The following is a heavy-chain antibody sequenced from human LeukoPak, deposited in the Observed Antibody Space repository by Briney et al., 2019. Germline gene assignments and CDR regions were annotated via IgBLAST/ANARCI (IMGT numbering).Heavy chain of an antibody. CDR3: ARDLLAYCGGDCYNVD. Sequence: ASVKVSCKASGYTFTSNYIHWVRQAPGQGLEWMGMIYPRDGSTSYAQKFQGRVTVTRDTSTSTVHMELSGLRSEDTAVYYCARDLLAYCGGDCYNVDWGQGTLVTVSS. CDR1: GYTFTSNY. D-gene: IGHD2-21*02. V-gene: IGHV1-46*01. CDR2: IYPRDGST. J-gene: IGHJ4*02.